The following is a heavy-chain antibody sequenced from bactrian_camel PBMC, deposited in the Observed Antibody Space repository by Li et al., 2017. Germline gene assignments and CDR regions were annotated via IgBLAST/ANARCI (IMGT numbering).Heavy chain of an antibody. CDR1: GNTYNTFC. Sequence: HVQLVESGGGSVQAGGSQRLSCAASGNTYNTFCVGWFRQAPGKQRERVGLIYYNGGTTYYQRSVEGRFTISKDDAKNTLYLQMNDLRPEDTAMYYCAADFPLSDLSGDQRGRSAVVVTGTNPVRYNYWGQGTQVTVS. J-gene: IGHJ4*01. CDR3: AADFPLSDLSGDQRGRSAVVVTGTNPVRYNY. V-gene: IGHV3-3*01. CDR2: IYYNGGTT. D-gene: IGHD2*01.